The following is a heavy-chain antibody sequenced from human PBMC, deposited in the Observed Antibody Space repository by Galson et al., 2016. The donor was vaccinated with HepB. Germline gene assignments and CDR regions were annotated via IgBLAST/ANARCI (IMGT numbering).Heavy chain of an antibody. Sequence: SLRLSCAASGFTFSSYSMNWVRQAPGKGLEWVSSISSSSSYIYYADSVKGRFTISRDNARNSLYLQMNSLRAEDTAVYYCAKDRGGRVYFYVMDVWGQGTTVIVSS. CDR1: GFTFSSYS. V-gene: IGHV3-21*01. CDR2: ISSSSSYI. CDR3: AKDRGGRVYFYVMDV. J-gene: IGHJ6*02. D-gene: IGHD3-10*01.